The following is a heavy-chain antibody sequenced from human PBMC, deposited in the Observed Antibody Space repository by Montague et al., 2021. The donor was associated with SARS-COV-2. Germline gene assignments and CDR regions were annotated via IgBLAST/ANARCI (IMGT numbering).Heavy chain of an antibody. CDR2: IYYSGST. CDR3: ARGMHYYDSSGYYFDY. V-gene: IGHV4-59*01. J-gene: IGHJ4*02. D-gene: IGHD3-22*01. Sequence: SETLSLTCTVSGASISSYYWSWIRQPQGTGLEWIGYIYYSGSTNYNPSLKSRVTISVDTSKSQFSLKLSAVTAADTAVYYCARGMHYYDSSGYYFDYWGQGTLVTVSS. CDR1: GASISSYY.